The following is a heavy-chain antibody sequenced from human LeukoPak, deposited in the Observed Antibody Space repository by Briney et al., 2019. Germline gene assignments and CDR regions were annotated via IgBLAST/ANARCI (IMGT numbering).Heavy chain of an antibody. CDR2: ISSSGSAI. CDR3: AREKLSFFDSSGYFDY. J-gene: IGHJ4*02. V-gene: IGHV3-48*03. D-gene: IGHD3-22*01. CDR1: GFTFSSYE. Sequence: PGGSLRLSCAASGFTFSSYEMNWVRQAPGEGLEWVSFISSSGSAIHYADSVRGRFTISRDNAKNSLYLQMSRLRAEDTAVYYCAREKLSFFDSSGYFDYWGQGTLVTVSS.